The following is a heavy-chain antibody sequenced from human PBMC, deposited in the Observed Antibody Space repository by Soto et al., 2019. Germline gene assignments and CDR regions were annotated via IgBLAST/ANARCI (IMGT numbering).Heavy chain of an antibody. V-gene: IGHV3-33*01. D-gene: IGHD2-15*01. Sequence: QAGGSLRLSCAASVLPFSSYGMHWVRQAPGKGLEWVAVIWYDGSNKYYADSVKGRFTISRDNSKDTLYLQMNSLRAEDTAVYYSARDGYCSGGSCYSVPVFDYWGQGTLVTVSS. CDR3: ARDGYCSGGSCYSVPVFDY. CDR1: VLPFSSYG. J-gene: IGHJ4*02. CDR2: IWYDGSNK.